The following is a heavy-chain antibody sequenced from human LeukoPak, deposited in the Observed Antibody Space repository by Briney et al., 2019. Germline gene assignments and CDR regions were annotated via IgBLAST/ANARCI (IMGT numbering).Heavy chain of an antibody. Sequence: GGSLRLSWAASGFTFSSYAMSWVRQAPGKGLEWVSAISGSGGSTYYADSVKGRFTISRDNSKNTLYLQMNSLRAEDTAVYYCASAPRYSSGWYGGFDYWGQGTLVTVSS. D-gene: IGHD6-19*01. CDR3: ASAPRYSSGWYGGFDY. V-gene: IGHV3-23*01. CDR2: ISGSGGST. CDR1: GFTFSSYA. J-gene: IGHJ4*02.